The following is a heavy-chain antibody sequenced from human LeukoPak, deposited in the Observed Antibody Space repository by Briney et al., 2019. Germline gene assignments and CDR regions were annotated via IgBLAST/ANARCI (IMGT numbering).Heavy chain of an antibody. CDR2: ISYDGSNK. D-gene: IGHD5-12*01. CDR1: GFTFSSYA. V-gene: IGHV3-30-3*01. CDR3: AKDWSDLGYGVATNYFDY. Sequence: PGGSLRLSCAASGFTFSSYAMHWVRQAPGKGLEWVAVISYDGSNKYYADSVKGRFTTSRDNSKNTLYLQMNSLRADDTAVYYCAKDWSDLGYGVATNYFDYWGQGTLVTVSS. J-gene: IGHJ4*02.